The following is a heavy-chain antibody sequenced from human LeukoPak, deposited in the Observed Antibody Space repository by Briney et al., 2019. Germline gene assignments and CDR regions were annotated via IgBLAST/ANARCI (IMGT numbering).Heavy chain of an antibody. Sequence: GGSLRLSCAASEFTYSNYALHWVRQAPGKGLQWVAVISYDGNTIHYADSVKGRFIISRDTSKNTLYLQMNSLRAEDTAVYYCARSGGLQKFDYWGQGTLVTVSS. CDR1: EFTYSNYA. D-gene: IGHD4-11*01. CDR3: ARSGGLQKFDY. V-gene: IGHV3-30-3*01. J-gene: IGHJ4*02. CDR2: ISYDGNTI.